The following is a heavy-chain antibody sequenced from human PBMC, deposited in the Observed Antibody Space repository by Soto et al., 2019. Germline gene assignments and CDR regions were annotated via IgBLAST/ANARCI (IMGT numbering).Heavy chain of an antibody. J-gene: IGHJ6*02. CDR3: AREGPAPYYYYGMYV. Sequence: ASVKVSCKTSGYSFTTYGISWVRQAPGQGLEWMGWISGYNGNTNYAQKFQGRVTMTTDTSTSTAYMELRSLRSDDTAVHYCAREGPAPYYYYGMYVWGQGSTVTVSS. CDR2: ISGYNGNT. V-gene: IGHV1-18*01. CDR1: GYSFTTYG.